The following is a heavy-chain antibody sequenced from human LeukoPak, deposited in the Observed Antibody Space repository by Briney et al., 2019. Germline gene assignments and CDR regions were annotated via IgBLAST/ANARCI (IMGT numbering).Heavy chain of an antibody. CDR2: IIPILGIA. J-gene: IGHJ4*02. CDR3: ARDVYDSSSLKLHDY. Sequence: GASVKVSCKASGGTFSSYAISWVRQAPGQGLEWMGRIIPILGIANYAQKFQGRVTITADKSTSTAYMELSSLRSEDTAVYYCARDVYDSSSLKLHDYWGQGTLVTVSS. V-gene: IGHV1-69*04. CDR1: GGTFSSYA. D-gene: IGHD6-6*01.